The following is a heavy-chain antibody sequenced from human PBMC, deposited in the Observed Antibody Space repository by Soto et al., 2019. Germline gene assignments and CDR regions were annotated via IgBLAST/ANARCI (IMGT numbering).Heavy chain of an antibody. D-gene: IGHD6-19*01. CDR2: INPSGGST. J-gene: IGHJ6*02. CDR1: GYTFTSYN. Sequence: ASVKVSCKASGYTFTSYNMHWVRQAPGQGLEWMGIINPSGGSTSYAQKFQGRVTMTRDTSTSTVYMELSSLRSEDTAVYYCARDGNAVSSSYYYYYGMDVWGQGTTVTVSS. CDR3: ARDGNAVSSSYYYYYGMDV. V-gene: IGHV1-46*01.